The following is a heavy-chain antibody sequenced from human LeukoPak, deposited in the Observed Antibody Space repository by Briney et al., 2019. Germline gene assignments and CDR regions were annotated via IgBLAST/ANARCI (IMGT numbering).Heavy chain of an antibody. CDR1: GYSFTSYW. CDR2: IYPGDSDT. Sequence: PGESLKIFCKGSGYSFTSYWIGWVRQMPGKGLEWRGIIYPGDSDTRYSPSFQGQVTISADKSISTAYLQWSSLKASDTAMYYCVRLEGRYYYYMDVWGKGTTVTVSS. J-gene: IGHJ6*03. CDR3: VRLEGRYYYYMDV. V-gene: IGHV5-51*01. D-gene: IGHD3-3*01.